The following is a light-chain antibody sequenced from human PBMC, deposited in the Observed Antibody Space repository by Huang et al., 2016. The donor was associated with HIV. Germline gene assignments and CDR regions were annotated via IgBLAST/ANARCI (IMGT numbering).Light chain of an antibody. V-gene: IGKV3-11*01. CDR2: DAS. Sequence: EIALTQSPATLPWSHGETATLSCRTSQSGVSYLAWYQQRPGQAPRLLIDDASKRATGVSARFSGSGSGTDFALTISSLEPEDFAVYYCQQRSAWPRTFGQGTKLEI. CDR1: QSGVSY. J-gene: IGKJ2*01. CDR3: QQRSAWPRT.